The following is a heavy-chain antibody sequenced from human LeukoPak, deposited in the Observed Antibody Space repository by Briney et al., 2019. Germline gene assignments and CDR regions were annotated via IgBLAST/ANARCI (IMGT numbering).Heavy chain of an antibody. CDR2: IRYDGSNK. J-gene: IGHJ6*03. Sequence: PGGSLRLSCAASGFTFSSYGMHWVRQAPGKGLEWVAFIRYDGSNKYYADSVKGRFTISRDNSKNTLYLQMNSLRAEDTAVYYCVRSGSYPENYYYYYYMDVWGKGTTVTISS. CDR3: VRSGSYPENYYYYYYMDV. D-gene: IGHD1-26*01. V-gene: IGHV3-30*02. CDR1: GFTFSSYG.